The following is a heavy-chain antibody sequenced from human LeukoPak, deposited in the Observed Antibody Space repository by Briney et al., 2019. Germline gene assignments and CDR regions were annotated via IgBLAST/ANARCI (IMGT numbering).Heavy chain of an antibody. V-gene: IGHV3-72*01. J-gene: IGHJ3*01. CDR1: GFSVSDHY. D-gene: IGHD4-17*01. CDR2: SRNKLNSYTT. CDR3: TSRTTVSYDAFGV. Sequence: PGGSLRLSCAASGFSVSDHYMDWVRQAPGKGLEWVGRSRNKLNSYTTEYAASVKGRFTISRDDSKSSLYLQMNSLKTEDTAVYYCTSRTTVSYDAFGVWGQGTMVTVS.